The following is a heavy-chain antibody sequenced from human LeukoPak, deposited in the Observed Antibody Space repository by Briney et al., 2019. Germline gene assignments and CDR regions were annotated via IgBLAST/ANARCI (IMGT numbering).Heavy chain of an antibody. D-gene: IGHD3/OR15-3a*01. CDR1: GVSISSSNSY. V-gene: IGHV4-39*01. CDR3: ARQEIGLRSFDP. Sequence: SETLSLTCTVSGVSISSSNSYWGWIRQPPGKGLEWIGSIYYSGNTYYNASLKSQVSISIDTSKNQFSLRLTSVTAADTAVYYCARQEIGLRSFDPWGQGTLVTVSS. CDR2: IYYSGNT. J-gene: IGHJ5*02.